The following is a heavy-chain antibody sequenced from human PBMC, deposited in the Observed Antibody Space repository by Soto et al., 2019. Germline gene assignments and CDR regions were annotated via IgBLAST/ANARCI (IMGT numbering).Heavy chain of an antibody. CDR2: IYYSGST. CDR3: ATLVAKYGSSSGRFDP. CDR1: GGSISSTKHY. Sequence: SETLSLTCTVSGGSISSTKHYWGWIRQPPGKGLEWIGSIYYSGSTYYNPSLKSRVTISVDTSKNQFSPKLSSVTAADRAVYYCATLVAKYGSSSGRFDPWGQGTLVTVSS. V-gene: IGHV4-39*01. J-gene: IGHJ5*02. D-gene: IGHD6-6*01.